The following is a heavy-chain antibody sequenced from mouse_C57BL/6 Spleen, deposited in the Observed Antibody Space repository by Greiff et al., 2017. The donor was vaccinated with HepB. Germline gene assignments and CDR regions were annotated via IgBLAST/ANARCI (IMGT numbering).Heavy chain of an antibody. J-gene: IGHJ3*01. CDR3: ANLYYDYDVRFAY. CDR1: GYSITSGYY. Sequence: EVQLQESGPGLVKPSQSLSLTCSVTGYSITSGYYWNWIRQFPGNKLEWMGYISYDGSTNYNPSLKNRISITRDTSKNQFFLKLNSVTTEDTATYYCANLYYDYDVRFAYWGQGTLVTVSA. CDR2: ISYDGST. D-gene: IGHD2-4*01. V-gene: IGHV3-6*01.